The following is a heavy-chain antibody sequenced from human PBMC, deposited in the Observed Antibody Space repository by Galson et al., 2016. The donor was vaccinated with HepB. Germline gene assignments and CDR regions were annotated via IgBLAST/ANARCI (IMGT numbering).Heavy chain of an antibody. CDR1: GDSVYNNGAA. V-gene: IGHV6-1*01. Sequence: CAISGDSVYNNGAAWVWIRQSPSRGLEWLGRTFYRSTGENHYAGSVKNRLTISPATARNQFSLHLNSVTPEDTNVYYCARAVMLGRGMDVWGQGTTVTVSS. D-gene: IGHD3-10*01. J-gene: IGHJ6*02. CDR3: ARAVMLGRGMDV. CDR2: TFYRSTGEN.